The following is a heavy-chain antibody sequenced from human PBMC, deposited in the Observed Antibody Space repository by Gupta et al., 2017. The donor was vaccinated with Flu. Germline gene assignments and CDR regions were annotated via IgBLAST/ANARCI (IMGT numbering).Heavy chain of an antibody. CDR2: IYASGAT. CDR3: ARVRSGGNWFDS. J-gene: IGHJ5*01. V-gene: IGHV4-61*02. Sequence: QVRLQESGPGLVKPLQTLSLTCTVSGDSITSGDYYWNWVRQPAGKGLEWIGRIYASGATYYNAALNGRVTMSIETSKNQLSLKLISVTAADTAVYYCARVRSGGNWFDSWGQGTLVTVS. CDR1: GDSITSGDYY. D-gene: IGHD2-15*01.